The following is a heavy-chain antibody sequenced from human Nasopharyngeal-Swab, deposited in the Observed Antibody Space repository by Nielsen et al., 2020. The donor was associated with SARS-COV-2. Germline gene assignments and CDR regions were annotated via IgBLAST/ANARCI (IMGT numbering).Heavy chain of an antibody. CDR3: ARDLRLRFLEWTNWFDP. CDR1: GYTFTSYA. CDR2: INTNTGNP. Sequence: ASVKVSCKASGYTFTSYAMNWVRQAPGQGLEWMGWINTNTGNPTYAQGFTGRFVFSLDTSVSTAYLQISSPKAEDTAVYYCARDLRLRFLEWTNWFDPWGQGTLVTVSS. J-gene: IGHJ5*02. D-gene: IGHD3-3*01. V-gene: IGHV7-4-1*02.